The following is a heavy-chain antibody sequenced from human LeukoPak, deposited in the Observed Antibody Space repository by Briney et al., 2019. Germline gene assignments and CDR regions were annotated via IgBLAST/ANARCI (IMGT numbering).Heavy chain of an antibody. V-gene: IGHV3-30*18. CDR3: AKDSRYCSGGSCYTYYYGMDV. CDR1: GFTFSSYG. Sequence: GRSLGLSCAASGFTFSSYGMHWVRQAPGKGLEWVAVISYDGSNKYYADSVKGRFTISRDNSKNTLYLQMNSLRAEDTAVYYCAKDSRYCSGGSCYTYYYGMDVWGQGTTVTVSS. CDR2: ISYDGSNK. D-gene: IGHD2-15*01. J-gene: IGHJ6*02.